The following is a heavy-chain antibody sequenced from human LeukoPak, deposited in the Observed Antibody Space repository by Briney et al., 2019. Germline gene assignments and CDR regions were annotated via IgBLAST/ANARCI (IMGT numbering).Heavy chain of an antibody. CDR1: GYSFTSYW. CDR3: ARLSHYYDSSGYRFDY. CDR2: IYPGDSDT. D-gene: IGHD3-22*01. J-gene: IGHJ4*02. V-gene: IGHV5-51*01. Sequence: GESLKFSCKGSGYSFTSYWFGWVRQMPGRDLEWMGIIYPGDSDTRYSPSFQGQVTISADKSISTAYLQWSSLKASAAAMYDCARLSHYYDSSGYRFDYWGQGTLVTVSS.